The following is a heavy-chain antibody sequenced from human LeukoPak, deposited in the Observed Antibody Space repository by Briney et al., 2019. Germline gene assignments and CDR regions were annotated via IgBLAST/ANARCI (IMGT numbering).Heavy chain of an antibody. CDR2: IIPIFGTA. J-gene: IGHJ4*02. CDR3: ARAEVATIPT. Sequence: ASVKVSCKASGGTFSSYAISRVRQAPGQGLEWMGRIIPIFGTANYAQKFQGRVTITTDESTSTAYMELSSLRSEDTAVYYCARAEVATIPTWGQGTLVTVSS. CDR1: GGTFSSYA. V-gene: IGHV1-69*05. D-gene: IGHD5-12*01.